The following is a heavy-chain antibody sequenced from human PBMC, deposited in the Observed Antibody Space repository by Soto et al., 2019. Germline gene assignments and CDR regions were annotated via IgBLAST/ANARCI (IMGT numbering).Heavy chain of an antibody. V-gene: IGHV4-34*01. Sequence: LSLTCAVYGGSFSGYYWRWIRQPPGKGLEWIGEINHSGSTNYNPSLKSRVTISVDTSKNQFSLKLSSVTAADTAVYYCARGGGYSGYRGDYWGQGTLVTAPQ. CDR2: INHSGST. CDR1: GGSFSGYY. CDR3: ARGGGYSGYRGDY. D-gene: IGHD5-12*01. J-gene: IGHJ4*02.